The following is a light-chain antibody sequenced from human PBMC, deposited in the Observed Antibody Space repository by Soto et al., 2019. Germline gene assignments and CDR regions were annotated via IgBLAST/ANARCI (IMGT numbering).Light chain of an antibody. CDR2: DAS. V-gene: IGKV3-11*01. J-gene: IGKJ4*01. CDR1: QSVVRY. CDR3: QQRSNWPLT. Sequence: EIVLTQSPVTLSLSPGERATLSCRASQSVVRYLAWYQQKPGRAPRLLIYDASKRATGIPARFSGSGYGTDFTLTISSLEPEDFAVYYCQQRSNWPLTFGGGTKVEIK.